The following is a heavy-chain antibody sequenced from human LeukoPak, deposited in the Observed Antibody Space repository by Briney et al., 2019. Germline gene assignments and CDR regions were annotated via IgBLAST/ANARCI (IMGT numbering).Heavy chain of an antibody. D-gene: IGHD2-2*02. CDR2: IIPIFGTA. J-gene: IGHJ5*02. CDR1: GGTVSRYP. Sequence: SVKVSCKASGGTVSRYPISWVRQAPGQGLEWMGGIIPIFGTANYAQKFQGRVTITADESTSTAYMELSSLRSEDTAVYYCARDRPGRYCSTISCYSASPFDPWGQGTLVTVSS. V-gene: IGHV1-69*13. CDR3: ARDRPGRYCSTISCYSASPFDP.